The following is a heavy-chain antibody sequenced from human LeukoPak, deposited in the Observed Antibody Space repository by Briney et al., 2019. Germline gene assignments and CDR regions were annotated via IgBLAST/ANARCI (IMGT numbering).Heavy chain of an antibody. Sequence: SETLSLTCTVSGGSISSSSYYWGWIRQPPGKGLEWIGSIYYSGSTYYNPSLKSRVTISVDTSKNQFSLKLSSVTAADTAVYYCAGRLTRIQLWDDAFDIWGQGTMVTVSS. D-gene: IGHD5-18*01. V-gene: IGHV4-39*07. J-gene: IGHJ3*02. CDR1: GGSISSSSYY. CDR3: AGRLTRIQLWDDAFDI. CDR2: IYYSGST.